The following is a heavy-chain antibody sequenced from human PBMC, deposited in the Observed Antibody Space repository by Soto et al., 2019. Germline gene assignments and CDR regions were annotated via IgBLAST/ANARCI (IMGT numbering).Heavy chain of an antibody. J-gene: IGHJ3*02. CDR2: TYYRSKWYN. Sequence: LSLTCAISGDNVSSNSVAWNWIRQSPSRGLEWLGRTYYRSKWYNDYAVSVKSRITINPDTSKSQFSLQLNSVTPEDTAVYYCARERYGDYGRGVFDIWGQGTMVTVSS. D-gene: IGHD4-17*01. V-gene: IGHV6-1*01. CDR3: ARERYGDYGRGVFDI. CDR1: GDNVSSNSVA.